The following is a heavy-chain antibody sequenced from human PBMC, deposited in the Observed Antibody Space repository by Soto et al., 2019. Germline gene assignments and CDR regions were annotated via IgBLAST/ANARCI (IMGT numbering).Heavy chain of an antibody. J-gene: IGHJ4*02. CDR3: AKASHYYDSMVGY. CDR2: ISSGSTTI. CDR1: GFIFSSYN. D-gene: IGHD3-22*01. V-gene: IGHV3-48*01. Sequence: EVQLVESGGALVQPGGSLRLSCAASGFIFSSYNMNWVRQAPGKGLEWVSYISSGSTTIYYADSVKGRFTISRDNAKNSLYLQMNSLRAEDTAVYYCAKASHYYDSMVGYWGQGTLVTVSS.